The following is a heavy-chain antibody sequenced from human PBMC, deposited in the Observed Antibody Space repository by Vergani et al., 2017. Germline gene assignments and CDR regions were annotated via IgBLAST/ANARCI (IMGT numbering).Heavy chain of an antibody. CDR3: ARDFVPATAIQHPPYFDY. Sequence: QVQLQESGPGLVKPSETLSLTCTVSGGSISSYYWSWIRQPPGKGLEWIGYIYYSGSTNYNPSLKSRVTISVDTSKNQFSLKLSSVTAADTAVYHCARDFVPATAIQHPPYFDYWGQGTLVTVSS. V-gene: IGHV4-59*01. J-gene: IGHJ4*02. D-gene: IGHD2-2*02. CDR1: GGSISSYY. CDR2: IYYSGST.